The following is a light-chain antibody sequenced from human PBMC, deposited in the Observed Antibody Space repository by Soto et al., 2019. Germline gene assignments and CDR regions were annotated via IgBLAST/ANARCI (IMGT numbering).Light chain of an antibody. V-gene: IGLV2-14*03. J-gene: IGLJ1*01. CDR1: SSDVGGYNY. CDR3: SSYTSSSFLYV. Sequence: QSVLTQPASVSGSPGQSITISCTGTSSDVGGYNYVSWYQQHPGKAPKLMIYDVSNRPSGVSNRFSGSKSGNTASLTISGLQAEDEADYYCSSYTSSSFLYVFGTGTKV. CDR2: DVS.